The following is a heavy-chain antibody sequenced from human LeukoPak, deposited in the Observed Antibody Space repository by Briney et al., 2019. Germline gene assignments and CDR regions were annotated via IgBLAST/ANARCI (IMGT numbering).Heavy chain of an antibody. D-gene: IGHD3-9*01. Sequence: SETLSLTCTVSGGSISSSSYYWGWIRQPPGKGLEWIGSIYYSGSTYYNPSLKSRVTISVDTSKNQFSLKLSSVSAADTAVYYCARVPHLLLRYFDWFLDYWGQGTLVTVSS. V-gene: IGHV4-39*07. CDR2: IYYSGST. CDR1: GGSISSSSYY. CDR3: ARVPHLLLRYFDWFLDY. J-gene: IGHJ4*02.